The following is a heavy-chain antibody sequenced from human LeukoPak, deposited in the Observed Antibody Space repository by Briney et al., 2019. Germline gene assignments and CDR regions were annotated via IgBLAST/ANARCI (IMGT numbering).Heavy chain of an antibody. J-gene: IGHJ6*03. CDR3: ARDGSGFYLYYYMDV. CDR2: ISTVSTYT. D-gene: IGHD6-25*01. Sequence: GGSLRLSCAASGFTFTDYSMTWVHQAPGKGLEWVSSISTVSTYTFYSDSAKGRFTITRDNAKNTLYLQMSSLSAEDTGVYYCARDGSGFYLYYYMDVWGRGTTVTLSS. V-gene: IGHV3-21*01. CDR1: GFTFTDYS.